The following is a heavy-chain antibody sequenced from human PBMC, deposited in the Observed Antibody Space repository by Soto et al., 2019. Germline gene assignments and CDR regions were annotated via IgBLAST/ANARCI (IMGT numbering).Heavy chain of an antibody. CDR3: AREGAQGIAAADALNY. CDR1: GFTFSSYG. J-gene: IGHJ4*02. D-gene: IGHD6-13*01. V-gene: IGHV3-33*01. CDR2: IWYDGSNK. Sequence: QVQLVESGGGVVQPGRSLRLSCAASGFTFSSYGMHWVRQAPGKGLEWVAVIWYDGSNKYYADSVKGRFTISRDNSKNTLYLQMNSPRAEDTAVYYCAREGAQGIAAADALNYWGQGTLVTVSS.